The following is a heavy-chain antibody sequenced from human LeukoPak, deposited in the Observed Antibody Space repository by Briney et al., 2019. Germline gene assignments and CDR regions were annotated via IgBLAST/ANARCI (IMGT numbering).Heavy chain of an antibody. V-gene: IGHV3-23*01. D-gene: IGHD6-13*01. Sequence: GGSLRLSCPASGFTFSSYAMSWVRQAPGKGLEWVSALSGSGGSTYYADSVKGRFTISRDNSKNTLYLQMNSLRAEDTAVYYCAKDPAAAGTTMFDPWGQGTLVTLSS. CDR1: GFTFSSYA. CDR3: AKDPAAAGTTMFDP. J-gene: IGHJ5*02. CDR2: LSGSGGST.